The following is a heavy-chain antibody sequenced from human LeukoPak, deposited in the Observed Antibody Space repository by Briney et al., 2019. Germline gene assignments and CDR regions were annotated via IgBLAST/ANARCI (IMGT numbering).Heavy chain of an antibody. Sequence: SETLSLTCTVSGYSISSGYYCGWIRQPPGKGLEWIGSVYHSGSTYYNQSLKSRVTISMDKSKNQFSLKLTAVTAADTAVYYCGSQKEWSLTEYHFDYWGQGTLVTVSS. CDR2: VYHSGST. V-gene: IGHV4-38-2*02. CDR3: GSQKEWSLTEYHFDY. D-gene: IGHD3-3*01. J-gene: IGHJ4*02. CDR1: GYSISSGYY.